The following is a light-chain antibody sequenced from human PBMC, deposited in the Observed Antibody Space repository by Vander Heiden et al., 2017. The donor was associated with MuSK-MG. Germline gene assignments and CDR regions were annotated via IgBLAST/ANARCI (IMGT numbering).Light chain of an antibody. J-gene: IGLJ1*01. CDR2: DVT. CDR3: GSYTASSPLYV. Sequence: QSALTQPASVSGSPGQSITISCTGTSSDVGGYNYVSWYQQHPGKAPKVVIFDVTTRPSGVSSRFSGSKSGNTASLTISGLHAEDEADYYCGSYTASSPLYVFGSGTKVTVL. V-gene: IGLV2-14*03. CDR1: SSDVGGYNY.